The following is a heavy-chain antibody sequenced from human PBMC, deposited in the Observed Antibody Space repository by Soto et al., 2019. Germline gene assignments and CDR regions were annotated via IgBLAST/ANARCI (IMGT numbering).Heavy chain of an antibody. D-gene: IGHD3-22*01. CDR1: GGTFSSYA. CDR3: ARGGPLYYYDSSGYYAQGGYRVDY. J-gene: IGHJ4*02. V-gene: IGHV1-69*05. Sequence: QVQLVQSGAEVKKPGSSVKVSCKASGGTFSSYAISWVRQAPGQGLEWMGGIIPIFGTANYAQKFQGRVTMTTDTSTSTAYMELRSLRSDDTAVYYCARGGPLYYYDSSGYYAQGGYRVDYWGQGTLVTVSS. CDR2: IIPIFGTA.